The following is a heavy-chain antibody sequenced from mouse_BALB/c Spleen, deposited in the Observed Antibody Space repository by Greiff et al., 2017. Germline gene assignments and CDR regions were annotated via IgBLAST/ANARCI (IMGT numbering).Heavy chain of an antibody. CDR3: ARWNGNWYFDV. CDR1: GYTFSSYW. V-gene: IGHV1-9*01. CDR2: ILPGSGST. Sequence: VQLQQSGAELMKPGASVKISCKATGYTFSSYWIEWVKQRPGHGLEWIGEILPGSGSTNYNEKFKGKATFTADTSSNTAYMQLSSLTSEDSAVYYCARWNGNWYFDVWGAGTTVTVSS. D-gene: IGHD2-1*01. J-gene: IGHJ1*01.